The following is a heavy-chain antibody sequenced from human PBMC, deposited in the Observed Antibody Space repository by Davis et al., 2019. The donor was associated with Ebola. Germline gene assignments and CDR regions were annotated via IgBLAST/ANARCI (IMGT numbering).Heavy chain of an antibody. CDR1: GFTFDDYA. CDR3: AKCTYYYDSIEGAEAFDI. V-gene: IGHV3-9*01. J-gene: IGHJ3*02. D-gene: IGHD3-22*01. Sequence: SLKISCAASGFTFDDYAMHWVRQAPGKGLEWVSGISWNSGSIGYADSVKGRFTISRDNAKNSLYLQMNSLRAEDTALYYCAKCTYYYDSIEGAEAFDIWGQGTMVTVSS. CDR2: ISWNSGSI.